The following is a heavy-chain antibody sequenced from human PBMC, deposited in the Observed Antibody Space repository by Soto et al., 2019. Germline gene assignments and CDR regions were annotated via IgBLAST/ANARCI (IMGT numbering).Heavy chain of an antibody. CDR1: GGSISSGGYY. J-gene: IGHJ4*02. CDR2: IYYSGST. V-gene: IGHV4-31*03. CDR3: ARRPYYYDSAGPPR. Sequence: PSETLSLTCTVSGGSISSGGYYWSWIRQHPGKGLEWIGYIYYSGSTYYNPSLKSRVTISVDTSKNQFSLKLSSVTAADTAVYYCARRPYYYDSAGPPRWGQGILVTAPQ. D-gene: IGHD3-22*01.